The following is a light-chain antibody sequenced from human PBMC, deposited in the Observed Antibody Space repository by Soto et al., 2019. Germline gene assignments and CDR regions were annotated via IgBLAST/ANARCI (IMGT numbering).Light chain of an antibody. CDR2: GAS. CDR1: QGVRSY. CDR3: QQYNSYS. V-gene: IGKV1-9*01. Sequence: IQLTQSPSSLSASVGDRVTITCRASQGVRSYLAWYQQKPGQAPKLLIYGASTLQSGVPSRFSGSGSGTDFTLTISSLQPDDFATYYCQQYNSYSFGQGTKVDIK. J-gene: IGKJ1*01.